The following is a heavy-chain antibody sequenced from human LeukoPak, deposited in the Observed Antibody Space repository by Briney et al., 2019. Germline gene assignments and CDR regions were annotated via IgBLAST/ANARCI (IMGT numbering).Heavy chain of an antibody. D-gene: IGHD5-18*01. J-gene: IGHJ2*01. Sequence: GGSLRLSCAAPGFTVSSYAMSWVRQAPGKGLEWVSAISGSGGSTSYADSVKGRFTISRDNCKNMLYMQMNSLRAEDTAIYYCAKVGTAMVLWYFDLWGRGTLVTVSS. V-gene: IGHV3-23*01. CDR1: GFTVSSYA. CDR3: AKVGTAMVLWYFDL. CDR2: ISGSGGST.